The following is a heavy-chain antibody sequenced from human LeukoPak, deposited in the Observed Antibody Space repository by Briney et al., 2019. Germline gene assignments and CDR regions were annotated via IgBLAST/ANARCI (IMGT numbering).Heavy chain of an antibody. CDR1: GGSISSGDRY. CDR3: ARDSYSYGYGGFDY. J-gene: IGHJ4*02. V-gene: IGHV4-30-4*01. CDR2: IYSNGNT. Sequence: PSQTLSLTCTVSGGSISSGDRYWRWIRQSPGKGLEWIGYIYSNGNTYYNPSLKSRVIISVDTSKNQFSLELNSVTAADTAVYYCARDSYSYGYGGFDYWGQGILVTVSS. D-gene: IGHD5-18*01.